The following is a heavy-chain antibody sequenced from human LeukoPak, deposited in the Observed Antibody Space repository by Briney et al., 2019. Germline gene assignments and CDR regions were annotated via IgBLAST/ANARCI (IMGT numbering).Heavy chain of an antibody. D-gene: IGHD5-12*01. CDR3: TKWSGYGDS. Sequence: GESLKISCKGSGYSFVNYWIGWVRQAPGKGLEWVSGISASGDATFYADSVKGRFTISRDNSKNTLDLQMNSLRAEDTAVYYCTKWSGYGDSWGQGTLVTVSS. J-gene: IGHJ4*02. V-gene: IGHV3-23*01. CDR1: GYSFVNYW. CDR2: ISASGDAT.